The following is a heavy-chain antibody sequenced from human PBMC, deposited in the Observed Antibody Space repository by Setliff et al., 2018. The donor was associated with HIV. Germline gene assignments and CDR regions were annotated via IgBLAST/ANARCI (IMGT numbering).Heavy chain of an antibody. V-gene: IGHV4-59*08. J-gene: IGHJ4*02. D-gene: IGHD3-3*01. CDR1: GASVSNHY. CDR3: ARAPITIFGVVTHPFDY. Sequence: PSETLSLTCTVSGASVSNHYWSWIRQLPGKGLELIGSLHSSGSTSYNPSLKSRVTTSVDASKNQFSLRLNSVTAADTAMYYCARAPITIFGVVTHPFDYWGQGTLVTVSS. CDR2: LHSSGST.